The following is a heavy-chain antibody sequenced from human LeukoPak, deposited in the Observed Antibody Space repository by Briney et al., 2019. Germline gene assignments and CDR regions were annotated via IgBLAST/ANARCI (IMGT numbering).Heavy chain of an antibody. CDR1: GGTFSSYA. D-gene: IGHD2-21*02. V-gene: IGHV1-69*04. CDR2: IIPILGIA. J-gene: IGHJ4*02. Sequence: GASVKVFCKASGGTFSSYAISWVRQAPGQGLEWMGRIIPILGIANYAQKFQGRVTITADKSTSTAYMELSSLRSEDMAVYYCARDQESYCGGDCSIGDYFDYWGQGTLVTVSS. CDR3: ARDQESYCGGDCSIGDYFDY.